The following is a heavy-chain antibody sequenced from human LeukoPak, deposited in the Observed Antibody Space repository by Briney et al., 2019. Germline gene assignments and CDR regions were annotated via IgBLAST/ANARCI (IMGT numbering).Heavy chain of an antibody. CDR2: IYYSGST. D-gene: IGHD4-17*01. J-gene: IGHJ5*02. Sequence: PSETLSLTCTVSGGSISSSSYYWGWIRQPPGKGLEWIGSIYYSGSTYYNPSLKSRVTISVDTSKNQFSLKLSSVTAADTAVYYCARDLWATVTTSDWFDPWGQGTLVTVSS. V-gene: IGHV4-39*07. CDR3: ARDLWATVTTSDWFDP. CDR1: GGSISSSSYY.